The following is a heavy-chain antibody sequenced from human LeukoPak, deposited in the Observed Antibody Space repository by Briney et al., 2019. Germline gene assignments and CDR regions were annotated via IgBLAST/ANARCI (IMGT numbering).Heavy chain of an antibody. CDR1: GGSIRSYY. CDR3: ARGQYCSGGSCYSGFDY. Sequence: SETLSLTCTVSGGSIRSYYWCWIRQPPGKGLEWIGYIYYSGSTNYNPSLKSRVTISVDTSKNQFSLKLSSVTAADTAVDYCARGQYCSGGSCYSGFDYWGQGTLVTVSS. J-gene: IGHJ4*02. V-gene: IGHV4-59*08. D-gene: IGHD2-15*01. CDR2: IYYSGST.